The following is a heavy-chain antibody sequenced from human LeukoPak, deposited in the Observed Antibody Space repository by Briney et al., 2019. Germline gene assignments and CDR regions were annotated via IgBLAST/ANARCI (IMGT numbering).Heavy chain of an antibody. CDR1: GYTFTGYY. J-gene: IGHJ4*02. CDR3: ARDTALAVTLDY. D-gene: IGHD4-17*01. Sequence: ASVKVSCKASGYTFTGYYMHWVRQAPGQGLEWMGWINPNSGGTNYAQMFQGRVTMTRDTSISTAYMELRSLRSDDTAVYYCARDTALAVTLDYWGQGTLVTVSS. CDR2: INPNSGGT. V-gene: IGHV1-2*02.